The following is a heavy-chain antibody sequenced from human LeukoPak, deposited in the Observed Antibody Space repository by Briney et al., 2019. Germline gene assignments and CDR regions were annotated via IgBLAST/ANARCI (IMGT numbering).Heavy chain of an antibody. J-gene: IGHJ3*02. V-gene: IGHV5-51*01. CDR2: IYPGDSHT. D-gene: IGHD4-17*01. CDR3: ARQEDYGDYEVI. CDR1: GYSFTTYW. Sequence: GESLKISCKCSGYSFTTYWIGWVRQMPGKGLEWMGFIYPGDSHTRYSPSFQGQVTISSDKSITTAYLQWSSLKASDTAMYYCARQEDYGDYEVIWGQGTMVTVSS.